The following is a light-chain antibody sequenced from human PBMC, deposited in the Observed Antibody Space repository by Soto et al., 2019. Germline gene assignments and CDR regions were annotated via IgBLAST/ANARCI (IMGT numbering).Light chain of an antibody. CDR2: DAS. CDR3: QHYNSWPT. V-gene: IGKV3D-15*01. CDR1: QSVSSN. Sequence: EIVMTQSPATLSVSPGEGATLSCRACQSVSSNLAWYQQKPGQAPRLLIYDASTRATGVPARFSGYGSGTDFILTISSLQSEDSALYYCQHYNSWPTFGPGTKVEIK. J-gene: IGKJ3*01.